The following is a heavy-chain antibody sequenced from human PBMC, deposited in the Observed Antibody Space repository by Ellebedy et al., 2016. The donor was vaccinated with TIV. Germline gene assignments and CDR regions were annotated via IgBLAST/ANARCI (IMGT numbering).Heavy chain of an antibody. D-gene: IGHD3-10*01. CDR3: ARWFGELLYVRWFDP. CDR2: IYYSGST. Sequence: SETLSLTCTVSGGSISSYYWSWIRQPPEKGLEWIGSIYYSGSTDYNPSLKSRVTISADTSKNQFSLRLSSVTAADTAVYYCARWFGELLYVRWFDPWGQGTLVTVSS. V-gene: IGHV4-59*05. J-gene: IGHJ5*02. CDR1: GGSISSYY.